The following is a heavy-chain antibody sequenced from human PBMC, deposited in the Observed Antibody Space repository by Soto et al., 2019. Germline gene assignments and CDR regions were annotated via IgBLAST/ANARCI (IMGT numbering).Heavy chain of an antibody. D-gene: IGHD2-21*01. CDR1: GGSISSYY. J-gene: IGHJ2*01. Sequence: SETLSLTCTVSGGSISSYYWSWIRQPPGKGLEWIGYIYYSGSTNYNPSLKSRVTISVDTSASTAYMELSSLRSEDTAVYYCARVPGYSIGDLWGRGTLVTVSS. CDR2: IYYSGST. V-gene: IGHV4-59*01. CDR3: ARVPGYSIGDL.